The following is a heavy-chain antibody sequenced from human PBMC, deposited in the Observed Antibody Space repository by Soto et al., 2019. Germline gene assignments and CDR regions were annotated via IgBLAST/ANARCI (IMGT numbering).Heavy chain of an antibody. J-gene: IGHJ3*02. Sequence: LSLTCAASGFTFSSYWMSWVRQAPGKGLEWVANIKQDGSEKYYVDSVKGRFTISRDNAKNSLYLQMNSLRAEDTAVYYCARDRDFGVVIDAFDIWGQGTMVTVSS. CDR3: ARDRDFGVVIDAFDI. V-gene: IGHV3-7*01. CDR1: GFTFSSYW. CDR2: IKQDGSEK. D-gene: IGHD3-3*01.